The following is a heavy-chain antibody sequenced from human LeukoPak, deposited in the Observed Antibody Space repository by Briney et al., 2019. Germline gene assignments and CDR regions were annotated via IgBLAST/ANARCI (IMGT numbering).Heavy chain of an antibody. CDR3: ARGGTYYYQYYYMDV. D-gene: IGHD3-10*01. V-gene: IGHV3-30*01. CDR2: MSFDGSHI. J-gene: IGHJ6*03. CDR1: EFTFSTHA. Sequence: GKSLRLSCTASEFTFSTHAMNWVRQAPGKGLDWVAVMSFDGSHIYYADSVRGRFTISRDNSNNTLFLQMNSLNVDDTAVYHCARGGTYYYQYYYMDVWGKGTTVTVSS.